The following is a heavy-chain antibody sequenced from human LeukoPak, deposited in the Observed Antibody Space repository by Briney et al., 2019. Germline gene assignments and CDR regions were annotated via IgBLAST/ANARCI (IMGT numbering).Heavy chain of an antibody. V-gene: IGHV1-69*02. CDR1: GGTFSSYT. J-gene: IGHJ5*02. CDR3: ASSSGYYSWFDP. D-gene: IGHD3-22*01. Sequence: ASVKVSCKASGGTFSSYTISWVRQAPGQGLEWMGRIIPILGIANYAQKFQGRVTITADKSTSTAYMELSSLRSEDTAVYYCASSSGYYSWFDPWGQGTLVTVSS. CDR2: IIPILGIA.